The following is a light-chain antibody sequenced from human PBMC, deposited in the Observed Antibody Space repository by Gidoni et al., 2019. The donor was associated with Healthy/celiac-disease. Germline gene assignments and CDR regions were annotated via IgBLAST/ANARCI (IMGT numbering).Light chain of an antibody. Sequence: VLTQSPANLSVSPGENATLSCRASQSVSSYLAWYQQKPGQAPRLLLYDASNRATGIPARFSGSGSGTDFTPTISSLEPEDFAVYYCQRRSNWPLFTFGPXTKVDIK. CDR2: DAS. CDR3: QRRSNWPLFT. V-gene: IGKV3-11*01. CDR1: QSVSSY. J-gene: IGKJ3*01.